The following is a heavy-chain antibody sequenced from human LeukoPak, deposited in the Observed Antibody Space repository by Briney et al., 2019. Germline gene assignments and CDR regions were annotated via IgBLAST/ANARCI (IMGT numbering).Heavy chain of an antibody. Sequence: PGGSLRLSCAASGFTFNSFGMHWVRQAPGKGLEWVANINQDGSVKYYMDSVKGRFTISRDNAKNSLYLQMNSLRADDTGVHYCAGADSGSWDFGRGAQGTLVIVSS. D-gene: IGHD6-13*01. V-gene: IGHV3-7*04. CDR3: AGADSGSWDFGR. CDR2: INQDGSVK. CDR1: GFTFNSFG. J-gene: IGHJ4*02.